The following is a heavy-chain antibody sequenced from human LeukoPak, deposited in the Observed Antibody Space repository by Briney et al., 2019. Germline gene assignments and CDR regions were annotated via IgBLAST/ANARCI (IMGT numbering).Heavy chain of an antibody. CDR1: GGSISSYY. D-gene: IGHD6-13*01. CDR2: IYYSGST. J-gene: IGHJ4*02. Sequence: SETLSLTCTVSGGSISSYYWSWIRQPPGKGLEWIGYIYYSGSTNYNPSLKSRVTISVDTSKNQFSLKLSSVTAADTAVYYCARVAGSAIAAAGSYFDYWGQGTLVTVSS. CDR3: ARVAGSAIAAAGSYFDY. V-gene: IGHV4-59*01.